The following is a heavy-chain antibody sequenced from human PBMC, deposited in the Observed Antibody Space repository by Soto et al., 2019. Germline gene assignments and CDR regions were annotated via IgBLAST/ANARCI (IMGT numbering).Heavy chain of an antibody. J-gene: IGHJ6*02. D-gene: IGHD3-3*01. CDR3: AREVRFLDWLTTYYYYGMDV. CDR2: IYSGGST. CDR1: GFTVSSNY. Sequence: PGGSLRLSCAASGFTVSSNYMSWVRQAPGKGLEWVSVIYSGGSTYYADSVKGRFTISRDNSKNTLYLQMNSLRAEDTAVYYCAREVRFLDWLTTYYYYGMDVWGQGTTVTVSS. V-gene: IGHV3-53*01.